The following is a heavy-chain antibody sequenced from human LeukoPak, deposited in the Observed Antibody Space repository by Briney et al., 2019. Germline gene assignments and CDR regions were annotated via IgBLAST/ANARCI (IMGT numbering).Heavy chain of an antibody. CDR3: AKAPDRYSYAYGDY. V-gene: IGHV3-23*01. CDR2: ISDSGDRT. Sequence: QTGGSLRLSCAASGFIYSSYAMSWVRQAPGKGLEWVSTISDSGDRTYYADSVKGRFTITRDNSNNTLYLQMNSLRAEDTAVYYCAKAPDRYSYAYGDYWGQGTLVTVSS. D-gene: IGHD5-18*01. CDR1: GFIYSSYA. J-gene: IGHJ4*02.